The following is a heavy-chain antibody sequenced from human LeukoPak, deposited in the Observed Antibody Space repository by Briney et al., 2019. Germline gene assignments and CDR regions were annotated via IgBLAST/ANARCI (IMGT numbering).Heavy chain of an antibody. V-gene: IGHV3-30*04. J-gene: IGHJ4*02. CDR1: GFTFSSYA. CDR2: ISYDGSNK. CDR3: ARGGTETYYDILTFDY. D-gene: IGHD3-9*01. Sequence: PGRSLRLSCAASGFTFSSYAMHWVRQAPGKGLEWVAVISYDGSNKYYADSVKGRFTISRDNSKNTLYLQMNSLRAEDTAVYYCARGGTETYYDILTFDYWGQGTLVTASS.